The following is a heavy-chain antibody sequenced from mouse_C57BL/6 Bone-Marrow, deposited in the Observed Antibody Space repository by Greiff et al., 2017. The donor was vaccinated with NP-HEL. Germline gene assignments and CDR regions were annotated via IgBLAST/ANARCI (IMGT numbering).Heavy chain of an antibody. D-gene: IGHD2-4*01. Sequence: ESGPGILQSSQTLSLTCSFSGFSLSTSGMGVSWIRQPSGKGLEWLAHIYWDDDKRYNPSLKRRLTISKDTSRNQVFLKITSVDTADTATYYCAREEVYDYDGAWFAYWGQGTQVTVSA. CDR3: AREEVYDYDGAWFAY. V-gene: IGHV8-12*01. CDR1: GFSLSTSGMG. CDR2: IYWDDDK. J-gene: IGHJ3*01.